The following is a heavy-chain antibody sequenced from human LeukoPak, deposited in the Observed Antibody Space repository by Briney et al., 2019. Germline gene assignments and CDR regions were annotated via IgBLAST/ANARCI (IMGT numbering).Heavy chain of an antibody. CDR1: GGSISSSSYY. J-gene: IGHJ4*02. Sequence: PSETLSLTCTVSGGSISSSSYYWGWIRQPPGNGLEWIGSIYSSGSTYYNPSLKSRVTISIDTSKNQVSLKLSSVTAADTAVYYCARHGVTSSGYYWDWGQGTLVTVSS. CDR2: IYSSGST. CDR3: ARHGVTSSGYYWD. D-gene: IGHD3-3*01. V-gene: IGHV4-39*01.